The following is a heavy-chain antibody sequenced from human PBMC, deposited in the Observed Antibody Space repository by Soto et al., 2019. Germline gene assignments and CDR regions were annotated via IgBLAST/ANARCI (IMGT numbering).Heavy chain of an antibody. J-gene: IGHJ5*02. CDR3: ARDQGRTVTRGDWFDP. CDR2: ISYDGSDI. V-gene: IGHV3-30-3*01. CDR1: GFMFSTYA. Sequence: QVQLVESGGGVVQPGRSLRLSCAASGFMFSTYAMHWVRQAPGKGLEWVAVISYDGSDIYYGDSGKGRFTISRDNPRNTLYLEMNSPQTEDTAVFYCARDQGRTVTRGDWFDPWGQGTLVTVSS. D-gene: IGHD6-19*01.